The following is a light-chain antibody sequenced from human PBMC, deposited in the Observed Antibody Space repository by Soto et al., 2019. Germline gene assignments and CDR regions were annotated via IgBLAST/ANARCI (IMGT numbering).Light chain of an antibody. CDR2: KAS. Sequence: DLQMTQSPYTLSASVRDRVTITCRASQSINTWLAWYQQKPGKAPNLLIYKASTLESGVPSRFSGSGSGTEFTLTISSLQPDDFATYYCQHYNSYPFTFGGGTKVETK. CDR3: QHYNSYPFT. V-gene: IGKV1-5*03. J-gene: IGKJ4*01. CDR1: QSINTW.